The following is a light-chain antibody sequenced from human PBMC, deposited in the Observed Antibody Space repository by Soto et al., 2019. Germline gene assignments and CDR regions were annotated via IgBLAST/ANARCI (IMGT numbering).Light chain of an antibody. CDR1: QSISSW. J-gene: IGKJ1*01. CDR2: RAS. Sequence: DIQMTQSPSTLSASVGDRVIITCRASQSISSWLAWYQQKPGKAPNLLIYRASTLKSGIPSRFSGRGSGTEFTLTISSLQPDDFATYYCKQYDRASWTFGPGTKVEIK. V-gene: IGKV1-5*03. CDR3: KQYDRASWT.